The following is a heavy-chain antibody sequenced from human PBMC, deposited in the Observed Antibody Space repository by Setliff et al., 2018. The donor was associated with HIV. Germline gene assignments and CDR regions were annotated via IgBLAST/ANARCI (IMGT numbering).Heavy chain of an antibody. CDR1: GGPLSGHY. D-gene: IGHD1-1*01. Sequence: LSLTCAVYGGPLSGHYWSWIRQPPGQGLEWIGETSHSGKTNYNPSLKSRVTVSVDTSKNQFSLKLSSVTAADTAVYYCVRGGHWRFDYWGQGTLVTVSS. CDR2: TSHSGKT. V-gene: IGHV4-34*01. J-gene: IGHJ4*02. CDR3: VRGGHWRFDY.